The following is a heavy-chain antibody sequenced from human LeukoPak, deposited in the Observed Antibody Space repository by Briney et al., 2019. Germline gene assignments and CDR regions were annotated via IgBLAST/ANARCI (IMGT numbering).Heavy chain of an antibody. V-gene: IGHV1-18*01. CDR2: ISAYSGNT. Sequence: ASVKVSCKASGYTFTSYGISWVRQAPGQGLEWMGWISAYSGNTNYAQKLQGRVTMTTDTSTSTAYMELRSLRSDDTAVYYCARVGDHYYGSGSYYFDWSDPWGQGTLVTVSS. D-gene: IGHD3-10*01. CDR3: ARVGDHYYGSGSYYFDWSDP. CDR1: GYTFTSYG. J-gene: IGHJ5*02.